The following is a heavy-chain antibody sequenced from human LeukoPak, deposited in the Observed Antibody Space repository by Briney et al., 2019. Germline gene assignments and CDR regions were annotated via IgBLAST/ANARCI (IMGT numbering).Heavy chain of an antibody. CDR3: ARGVTMYSSSWDAFDI. V-gene: IGHV1-8*03. D-gene: IGHD6-13*01. CDR1: GYSFTTHD. J-gene: IGHJ3*02. CDR2: MNPYTAKT. Sequence: ASVKVSCKASGYSFTTHDVNWVRQAPGQGLEWMGWMNPYTAKTGYAQNFQGRVTITRNTSTSTAYMELSSLRSEDTAVYYCARGVTMYSSSWDAFDIWGQGTMITVSS.